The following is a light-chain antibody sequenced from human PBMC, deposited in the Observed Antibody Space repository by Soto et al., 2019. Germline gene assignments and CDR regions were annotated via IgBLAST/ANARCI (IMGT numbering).Light chain of an antibody. Sequence: DIQMTQSPSTLSASVGDRVTITCRASQSISSWLAWYQQKPGKAPKLLIYKASSLASGVPSRFSGSGSETEFTLTISSLQPDDFATYYCQHYISFPWTFGQGTKVEI. CDR2: KAS. CDR1: QSISSW. CDR3: QHYISFPWT. J-gene: IGKJ1*01. V-gene: IGKV1-5*03.